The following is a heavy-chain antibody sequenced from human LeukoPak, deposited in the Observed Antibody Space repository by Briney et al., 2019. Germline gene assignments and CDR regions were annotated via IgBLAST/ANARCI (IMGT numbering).Heavy chain of an antibody. D-gene: IGHD5-12*01. J-gene: IGHJ6*03. CDR3: ASSGYAFYYMDV. CDR1: GGSISSYY. Sequence: SETLSLTCTVSGGSISSYYWSWIRQPPGKGLEWIGYIYYSGSTNYNPSPKSRVTISVDTSKNQFSLKLSSVTAADTAVYYCASSGYAFYYMDVWGKGTTVTISS. CDR2: IYYSGST. V-gene: IGHV4-59*01.